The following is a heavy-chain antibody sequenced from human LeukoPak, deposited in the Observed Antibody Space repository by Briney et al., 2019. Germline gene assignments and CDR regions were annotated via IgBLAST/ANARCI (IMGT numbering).Heavy chain of an antibody. Sequence: ASVKVSCKASGYTFTNYDINWVRQATGQGLEWMGWMNPNSGNTGYAQKFQGRVTMTRDTSISTAYMELSSLRAEDTAVYYCAKDRSSSGGWFDPWGQGTLVTVSS. CDR3: AKDRSSSGGWFDP. CDR2: MNPNSGNT. D-gene: IGHD6-6*01. J-gene: IGHJ5*02. V-gene: IGHV1-8*01. CDR1: GYTFTNYD.